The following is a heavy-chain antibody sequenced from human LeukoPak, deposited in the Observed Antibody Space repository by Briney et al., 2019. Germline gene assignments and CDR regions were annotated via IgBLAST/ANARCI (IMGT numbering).Heavy chain of an antibody. Sequence: ASVRVSCKASGGAFSSYTISWVRQAPGQGLEWMGRIIPILGIANYAQKFQGRVTITADKSTSTAYMGLSSLRSEDTAVYYCARDRDSSGYSPFDYWGQGTLVTVSS. V-gene: IGHV1-69*04. CDR1: GGAFSSYT. J-gene: IGHJ4*02. D-gene: IGHD3-22*01. CDR3: ARDRDSSGYSPFDY. CDR2: IIPILGIA.